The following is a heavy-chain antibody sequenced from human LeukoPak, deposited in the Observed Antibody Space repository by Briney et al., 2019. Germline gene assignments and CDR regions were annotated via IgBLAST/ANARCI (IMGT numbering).Heavy chain of an antibody. CDR3: ARDLYSGGLMFYYYYMDV. CDR2: ISAYNGNT. V-gene: IGHV1-18*01. CDR1: GYTFTCYV. J-gene: IGHJ6*03. D-gene: IGHD1-26*01. Sequence: ASVKVSCKASGYTFTCYVISWVPQAPGQGLEWMGWISAYNGNTNYAQKLQGRVTMTTDTSMSTAYMELRRLRLDDTAVYYCARDLYSGGLMFYYYYMDVWGKGTSITISS.